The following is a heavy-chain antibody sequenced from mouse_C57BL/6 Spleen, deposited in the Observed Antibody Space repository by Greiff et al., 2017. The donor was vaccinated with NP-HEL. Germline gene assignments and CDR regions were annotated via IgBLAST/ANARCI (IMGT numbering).Heavy chain of an antibody. D-gene: IGHD1-1*01. CDR3: ARDYDYGSTWYIDV. Sequence: VQLQQSGAELVKPGASVKLSCTASGFNIKDYYMHWVKQRTEQGLEWIGRIDPEDGETKYAPKFQGQAPITADPSSNTAYLQLSSLTSEDTAVYYCARDYDYGSTWYIDVWGTGTTVTVSS. V-gene: IGHV14-2*01. J-gene: IGHJ1*03. CDR2: IDPEDGET. CDR1: GFNIKDYY.